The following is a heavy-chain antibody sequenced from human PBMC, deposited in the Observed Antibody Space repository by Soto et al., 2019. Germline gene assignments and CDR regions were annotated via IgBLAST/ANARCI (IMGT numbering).Heavy chain of an antibody. D-gene: IGHD2-2*01. J-gene: IGHJ6*02. CDR3: ARAEGYCSSTSCYYYYYGMDV. V-gene: IGHV5-51*01. CDR2: IYPGDSDT. Sequence: GESLKISCKGSGYSFTSYWIGWVRQMPGKGLEWMGIIYPGDSDTRYSPSFQGQVAIPADKSISTAHLQWSSPKASDTAMYYCARAEGYCSSTSCYYYYYGMDVCGQRTTVTVSS. CDR1: GYSFTSYW.